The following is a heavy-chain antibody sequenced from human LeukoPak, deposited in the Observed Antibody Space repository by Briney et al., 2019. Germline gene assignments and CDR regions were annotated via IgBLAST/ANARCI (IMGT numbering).Heavy chain of an antibody. CDR1: GGSISSSSYY. CDR3: SRRGFDFLSCRDGWYFYY. D-gene: IGHD3-3*01. Sequence: SETLSLTCTVSGGSISSSSYYWGWIRQPPGKGLEWIGSIYYSGSTYYNPSLKSRVTISVDTSKNQFSLKLSSVTAANTAFNFFSRRGFDFLSCRDGWYFYYWGQGTLVTVSS. J-gene: IGHJ4*02. V-gene: IGHV4-39*01. CDR2: IYYSGST.